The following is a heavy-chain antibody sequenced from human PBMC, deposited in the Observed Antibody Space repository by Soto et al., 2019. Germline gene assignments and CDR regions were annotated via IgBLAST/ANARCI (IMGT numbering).Heavy chain of an antibody. CDR3: ARDEGGYSYGISFDY. J-gene: IGHJ4*02. CDR2: IYSSGST. D-gene: IGHD5-18*01. V-gene: IGHV4-4*07. CDR1: GGSISSYY. Sequence: SETLSLTCTVSGGSISSYYWNWIRQPAGKGLEWIGRIYSSGSTIYNPSFNSRVTMSVDTSENQFSLKLSSVTAADTAVYYCARDEGGYSYGISFDYWGRGTLVTVSS.